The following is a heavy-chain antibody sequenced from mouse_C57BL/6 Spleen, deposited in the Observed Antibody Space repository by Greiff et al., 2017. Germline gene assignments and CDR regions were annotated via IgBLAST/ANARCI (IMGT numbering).Heavy chain of an antibody. CDR3: ARSRGYGNYYYYAMDY. J-gene: IGHJ4*01. D-gene: IGHD2-1*01. Sequence: QVQLQQSGAELVRPGASVKLSCKASGYTFTDYYINWVKQRPGQGLEWIARIYPGSGNTYYNEKFKGKATLTAEKSSSTAYMQLSSRTSEDSAVYFCARSRGYGNYYYYAMDYWGQGTSVTVSS. V-gene: IGHV1-76*01. CDR1: GYTFTDYY. CDR2: IYPGSGNT.